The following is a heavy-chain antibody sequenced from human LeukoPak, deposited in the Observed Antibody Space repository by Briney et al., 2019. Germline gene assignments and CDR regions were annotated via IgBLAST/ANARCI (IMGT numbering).Heavy chain of an antibody. CDR2: IYYSGST. J-gene: IGHJ4*02. CDR3: ARGGYSSSWYRGGNFDY. V-gene: IGHV4-59*01. CDR1: GGSISSYY. D-gene: IGHD6-13*01. Sequence: SETLSLTCTVSGGSISSYYWSWIRQPPGKGLEWIGYIYYSGSTNYNPSLKSRVTISVDTSKNQFSLKLSSVTAADTAVYYCARGGYSSSWYRGGNFDYWGQGTLVTVSS.